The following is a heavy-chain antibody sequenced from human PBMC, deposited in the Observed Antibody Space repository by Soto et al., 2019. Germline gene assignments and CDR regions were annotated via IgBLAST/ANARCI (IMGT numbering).Heavy chain of an antibody. CDR2: MYNTGST. J-gene: IGHJ6*02. CDR3: ARDLWGYCGTDCYPLDV. CDR1: GGSISRYY. V-gene: IGHV4-59*01. Sequence: QVQLQESGPGLVKPSETLSLTCTVSGGSISRYYWSWIRQPPGKGLEWIGYMYNTGSTVYNPSFQSRVTIGVDTSKTQFSLKLNSVTAADTAVYYCARDLWGYCGTDCYPLDVWGQGTTVTVSS. D-gene: IGHD2-21*02.